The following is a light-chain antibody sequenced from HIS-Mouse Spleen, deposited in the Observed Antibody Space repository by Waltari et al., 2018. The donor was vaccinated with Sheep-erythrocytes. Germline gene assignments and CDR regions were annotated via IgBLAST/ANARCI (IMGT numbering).Light chain of an antibody. Sequence: EIVLTQSPATLSLSPGERATLSCRASQSVSSYLAWYQQKPGQATRLLILDASNRATGSPARFSGSGSGTDFTLTISSLEPEDFEVYYCQQRSNWYTFGQGTKLEIK. CDR3: QQRSNWYT. J-gene: IGKJ2*01. CDR2: DAS. CDR1: QSVSSY. V-gene: IGKV3-11*01.